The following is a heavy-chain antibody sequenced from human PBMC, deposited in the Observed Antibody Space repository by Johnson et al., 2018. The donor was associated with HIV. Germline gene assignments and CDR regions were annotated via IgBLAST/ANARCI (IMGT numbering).Heavy chain of an antibody. CDR3: ARAIRYYGSGTLLGGAFDI. J-gene: IGHJ3*02. D-gene: IGHD3-10*01. CDR2: ISYDGSNK. CDR1: GFTFSSYA. V-gene: IGHV3-30-3*01. Sequence: QVQLVESGGGVVQPGRSLRLSCAASGFTFSSYAMHWVRQAPGKGLEWVAVISYDGSNKYYADSVKGRFTISRDNSKNTLYLQMNSLRAEDTAVYYCARAIRYYGSGTLLGGAFDIWGQGTMVTVSS.